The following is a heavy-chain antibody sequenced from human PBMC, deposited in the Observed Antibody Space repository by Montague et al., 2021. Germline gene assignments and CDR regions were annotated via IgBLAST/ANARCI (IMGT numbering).Heavy chain of an antibody. CDR1: GFTFSSYW. J-gene: IGHJ6*02. Sequence: SLRLSCAASGFTFSSYWMSWVRQAPGKGLEWVANIGGDGVETYYVDSVKGRFTVSRDNAKSSPYLQMNSLRAEDTAVYYCGVSLRRGGMDVWGQGTTVTVSS. V-gene: IGHV3-7*01. CDR2: IGGDGVET. CDR3: GVSLRRGGMDV.